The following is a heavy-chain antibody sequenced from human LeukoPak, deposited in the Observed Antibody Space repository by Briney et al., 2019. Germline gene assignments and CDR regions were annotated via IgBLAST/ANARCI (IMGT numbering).Heavy chain of an antibody. D-gene: IGHD3-16*02. Sequence: GALVKVSCKASGFTFTSSAMQWVRQARGQRLEWIGWIVVGSGNTNYAQKFQERVTITRDMSTSTAYMELSSLRSEDTAVYYCAADGSYRYAFDIWGQGTMVTVSS. V-gene: IGHV1-58*02. CDR2: IVVGSGNT. J-gene: IGHJ3*02. CDR3: AADGSYRYAFDI. CDR1: GFTFTSSA.